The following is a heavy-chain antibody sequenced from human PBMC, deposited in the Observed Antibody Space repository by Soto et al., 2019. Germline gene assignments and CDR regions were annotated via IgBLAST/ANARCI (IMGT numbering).Heavy chain of an antibody. Sequence: SETLSLTCTVSGGSISSYYWSWIRQPPGKGLEWIGYIYYSGSTNYNPSLKSRVTISVDTSKIQFSLKLSSVTAADTAVYYCARGYGDYPVFDPWGQGTLVTVSS. CDR3: ARGYGDYPVFDP. CDR2: IYYSGST. J-gene: IGHJ5*02. V-gene: IGHV4-59*01. D-gene: IGHD4-17*01. CDR1: GGSISSYY.